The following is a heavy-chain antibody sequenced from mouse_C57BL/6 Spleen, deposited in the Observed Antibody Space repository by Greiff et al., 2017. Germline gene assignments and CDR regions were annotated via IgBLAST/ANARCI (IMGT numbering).Heavy chain of an antibody. J-gene: IGHJ2*01. CDR3: ARGIYYYGSDY. CDR1: GYTFTSYW. Sequence: QVQLQQPGAELVMPGASVKLSCKASGYTFTSYWMHWVKQRPGQGLEWIGEIDPSDSYTNYNQKFKGKSTLTLDKSSSTAYMQLSSLTSEDSAVYYCARGIYYYGSDYWGQGTTLTVSS. CDR2: IDPSDSYT. D-gene: IGHD1-1*01. V-gene: IGHV1-69*01.